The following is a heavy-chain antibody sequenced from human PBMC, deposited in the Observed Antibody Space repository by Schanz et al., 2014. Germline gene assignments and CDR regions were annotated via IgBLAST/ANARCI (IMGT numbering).Heavy chain of an antibody. CDR2: INPSGGST. CDR3: ARDGGAAAGCGY. D-gene: IGHD6-13*01. CDR1: GYTFTSYY. Sequence: QVQLVQSGAEVKKPGASVKVSCKASGYTFTSYYMHWVRQAPGEGLEWMGIINPSGGSTSYAQKFQGRVTMTRDTSTSTVYMELSSLRSEDTAVYYCARDGGAAAGCGYWGQGTLVNVSS. J-gene: IGHJ4*02. V-gene: IGHV1-46*03.